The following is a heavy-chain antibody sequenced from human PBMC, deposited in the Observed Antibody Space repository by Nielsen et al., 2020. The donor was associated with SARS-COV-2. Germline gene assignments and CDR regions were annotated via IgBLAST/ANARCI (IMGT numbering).Heavy chain of an antibody. D-gene: IGHD3-10*01. CDR2: INPSGGST. CDR1: GYTFTSYY. Sequence: ASVKVSCKASGYTFTSYYMHWVRQAPGQGLEWMGIINPSGGSTSYAQKFQGRVTMTRNTSISTAYMELSSLRSEDTAVYYCARGRRVRGVIRVGYYFDYWGQGTLVTVSS. V-gene: IGHV1-46*01. CDR3: ARGRRVRGVIRVGYYFDY. J-gene: IGHJ4*02.